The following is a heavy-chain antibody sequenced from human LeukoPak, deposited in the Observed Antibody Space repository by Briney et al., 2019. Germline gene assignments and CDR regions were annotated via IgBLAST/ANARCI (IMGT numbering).Heavy chain of an antibody. D-gene: IGHD3-22*01. Sequence: GGSLRLSCAASGFTFSSYAMHWVRQAPGKGLEWVAVISYDGSNKYYADSVKGRFTISRDNSKNTLYLQMNSLRAEDTAVYYCARDLGGWREIVVVFYGMDVWGQGTTVTVSS. CDR3: ARDLGGWREIVVVFYGMDV. J-gene: IGHJ6*02. V-gene: IGHV3-30-3*01. CDR1: GFTFSSYA. CDR2: ISYDGSNK.